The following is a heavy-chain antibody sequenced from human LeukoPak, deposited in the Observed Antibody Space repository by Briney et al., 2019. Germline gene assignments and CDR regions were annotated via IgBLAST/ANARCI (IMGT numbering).Heavy chain of an antibody. V-gene: IGHV3-74*01. CDR1: GFNFSSYW. J-gene: IGHJ4*02. D-gene: IGHD7-27*01. CDR2: INSHGSST. Sequence: GGSLRLSCAASGFNFSSYWLHWVRQVPGKGLEWVSGINSHGSSTSYADSVKGRFTISRGNAKNTLHLQMNSLRAEDTAVYYCVRLTGAEFDYWGQGTLVSVSS. CDR3: VRLTGAEFDY.